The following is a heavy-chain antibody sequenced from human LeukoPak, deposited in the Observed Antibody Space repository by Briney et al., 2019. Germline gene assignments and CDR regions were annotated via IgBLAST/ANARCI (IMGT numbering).Heavy chain of an antibody. Sequence: GGSLRLSCAASGFTFSSYAMSWVRQAPGKGLEWVSAISGSGGSTYYADSVKGRFTISRDNSKNTLYLQMNSLRVEDTAVYYCARDRSGDYYFDYWGQGTLVTVSS. CDR2: ISGSGGST. CDR3: ARDRSGDYYFDY. D-gene: IGHD4-17*01. V-gene: IGHV3-23*01. J-gene: IGHJ4*02. CDR1: GFTFSSYA.